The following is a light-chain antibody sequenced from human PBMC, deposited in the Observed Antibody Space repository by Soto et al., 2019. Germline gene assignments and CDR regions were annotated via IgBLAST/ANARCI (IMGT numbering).Light chain of an antibody. CDR2: GAF. CDR1: QSVSSSH. J-gene: IGKJ5*01. V-gene: IGKV3D-20*02. CDR3: QQRSNWPIT. Sequence: SQGRLSFAQGKRADLCCCVSQSVSSSHLAWYQQRRGQAPRLLMYGAFSRATGIPDRFSGSGSGTDFTLTICRLEPEDFAVYYCQQRSNWPITCGGGTRLENK.